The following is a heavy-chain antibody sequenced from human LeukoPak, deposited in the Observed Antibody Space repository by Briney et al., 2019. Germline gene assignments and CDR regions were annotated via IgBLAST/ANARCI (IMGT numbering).Heavy chain of an antibody. J-gene: IGHJ5*02. CDR3: ARPTYYYDSSGYSDNWFDP. V-gene: IGHV3-23*01. D-gene: IGHD3-22*01. Sequence: GGSLRLSCAASGFAFSVYAMSWLRQPPGKGLEWVSTINANSGTTSYAASVRGRFTISRDNSKNSLYLQMNSLRAEDTAVYYCARPTYYYDSSGYSDNWFDPWGQGTLVTVSS. CDR1: GFAFSVYA. CDR2: INANSGTT.